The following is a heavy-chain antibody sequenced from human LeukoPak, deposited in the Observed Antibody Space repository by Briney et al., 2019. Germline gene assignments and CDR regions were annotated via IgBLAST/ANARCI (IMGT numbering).Heavy chain of an antibody. CDR1: GFTFSNSA. J-gene: IGHJ4*02. CDR3: ARDSTYYLRHGYFDS. CDR2: INDVSSHI. V-gene: IGHV3-21*06. D-gene: IGHD3-22*01. Sequence: PGGSLRLSCAASGFTFSNSAMNWVRQAPGKGLEWVSSINDVSSHIYYADSVKGRFTISRNNANNSVSLQMNNLRAEDTAVYYCARDSTYYLRHGYFDSWGQGILVTVSS.